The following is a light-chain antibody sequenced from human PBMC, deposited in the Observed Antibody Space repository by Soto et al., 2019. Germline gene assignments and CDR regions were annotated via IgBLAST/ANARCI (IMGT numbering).Light chain of an antibody. CDR2: KAS. CDR1: ESISRW. Sequence: DIQMSKSPATLSASVGDRVTITCRASESISRWLAWYQQKPGKAPKLLIYKASSLESGVPSRFSGSGSGTDFTLKISRVEAEDVGVYYCMQATHWPWTFGQGTKVDI. J-gene: IGKJ1*01. V-gene: IGKV1-5*03. CDR3: MQATHWPWT.